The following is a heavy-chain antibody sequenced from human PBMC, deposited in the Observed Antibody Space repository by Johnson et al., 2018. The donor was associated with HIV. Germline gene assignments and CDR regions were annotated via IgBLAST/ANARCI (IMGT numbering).Heavy chain of an antibody. J-gene: IGHJ3*02. CDR2: MSGNGGDT. CDR3: ARIRVAVITEVGACDI. D-gene: IGHD3-22*01. Sequence: EVQLLESGGGLLQPGGSLRLSCAASGFTFKNYAMNWVRQAPGRGLEWVSGMSGNGGDTYYADSVKGRFTISRDNSKNTVYLQMSSLRADDTAVYFCARIRVAVITEVGACDIWGQGTMVSVSS. CDR1: GFTFKNYA. V-gene: IGHV3-23*01.